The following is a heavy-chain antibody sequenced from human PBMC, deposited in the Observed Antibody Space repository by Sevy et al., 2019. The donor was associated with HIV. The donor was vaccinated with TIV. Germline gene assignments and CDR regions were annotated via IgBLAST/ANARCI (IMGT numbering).Heavy chain of an antibody. CDR2: IGTAGDT. D-gene: IGHD3-9*01. CDR3: GRAQGFCVVERCYGGSVNAFDM. Sequence: GGSLRLSCAASGFTFSSYDMHWVRQATGKGLEWVSGIGTAGDTYYPGSVKGRFAISRDNAKNSLYLQMNSLRVEDTAWYYCGRAQGFCVVERCYGGSVNAFDMWGQGTMVTVSS. V-gene: IGHV3-13*01. CDR1: GFTFSSYD. J-gene: IGHJ3*02.